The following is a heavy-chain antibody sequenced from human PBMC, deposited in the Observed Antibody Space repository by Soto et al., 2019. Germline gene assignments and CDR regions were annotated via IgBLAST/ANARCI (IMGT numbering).Heavy chain of an antibody. D-gene: IGHD6-19*01. CDR3: AKDPHSSGSDYFDY. CDR1: GFTFSSYG. Sequence: GGSLRLSCAASGFTFSSYGMHWVRQAPGKGLEWVAVISYDGSNKYYADSVKGRFTISRDNSKNTLYLQMNSLRAEDTAVYYCAKDPHSSGSDYFDYWGQGTLVTVSS. V-gene: IGHV3-30*18. CDR2: ISYDGSNK. J-gene: IGHJ4*02.